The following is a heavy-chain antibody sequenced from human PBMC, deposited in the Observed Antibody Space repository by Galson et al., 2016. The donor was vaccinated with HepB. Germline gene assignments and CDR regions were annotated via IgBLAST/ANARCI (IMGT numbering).Heavy chain of an antibody. CDR3: ARDFLGGPGYFDL. CDR2: ILYDGSNK. V-gene: IGHV3-33*05. CDR1: GFTFSSYG. Sequence: LRLSCAASGFTFSSYGMHWVRQAPGKGLEWVAVILYDGSNKYYADSVKSRFTISRDNSNNTLYLEMNSLRAEDTAVYSCARDFLGGPGYFDLWGRGTLVTVS. D-gene: IGHD6-25*01. J-gene: IGHJ2*01.